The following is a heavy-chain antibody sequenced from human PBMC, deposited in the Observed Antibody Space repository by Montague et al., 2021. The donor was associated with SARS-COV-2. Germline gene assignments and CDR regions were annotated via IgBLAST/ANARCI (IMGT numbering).Heavy chain of an antibody. V-gene: IGHV4-39*02. J-gene: IGHJ4*02. D-gene: IGHD3-10*01. CDR3: ARGMIRGVTSPFDY. CDR1: SGSIISSDYY. CDR2: IYYSGTT. Sequence: SETLSLTCSVSSGSIISSDYYWGCIRQPPGKELDWIGNIYYSGTTYYTPSLQSRGTISVDTSKNHLSLRLSSVTAAATSVYFCARGMIRGVTSPFDYWGQGSQVTVSS.